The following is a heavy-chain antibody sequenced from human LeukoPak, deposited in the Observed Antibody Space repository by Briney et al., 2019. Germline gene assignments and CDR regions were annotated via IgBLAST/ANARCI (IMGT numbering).Heavy chain of an antibody. CDR3: ARDPYSGSYGNYYYYFMDV. D-gene: IGHD1-26*01. CDR2: ITSGSSYV. CDR1: GFTFSSYA. Sequence: GGSLRLSCAASGFTFSSYAMNWVRQAPGKGLEWVSSITSGSSYVYYADSVKGRFTISRDNAKNSLYLQMNSLRAEDTAVYYCARDPYSGSYGNYYYYFMDVWGKGTTVTISS. J-gene: IGHJ6*03. V-gene: IGHV3-21*01.